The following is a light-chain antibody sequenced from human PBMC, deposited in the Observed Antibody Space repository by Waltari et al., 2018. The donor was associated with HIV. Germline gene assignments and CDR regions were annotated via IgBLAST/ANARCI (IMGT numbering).Light chain of an antibody. Sequence: EIVLTQSPGTLSLSPGERATLSCRPSQSVRSASLAWYQQKPGQAPRLLIYGASSRAPGIPDRFSGSGAVTDFILTISRLEPEDCAVYYCQQYAASPLTFGGGTKVEIK. CDR3: QQYAASPLT. CDR1: QSVRSAS. CDR2: GAS. J-gene: IGKJ4*01. V-gene: IGKV3-20*01.